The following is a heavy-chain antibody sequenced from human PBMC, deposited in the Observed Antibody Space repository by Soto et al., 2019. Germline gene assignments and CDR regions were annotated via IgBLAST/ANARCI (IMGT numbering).Heavy chain of an antibody. V-gene: IGHV1-18*04. Sequence: QVKVMQSGAEVKKPGDSVKVSCKTSGYIFSDYGINWVRQAPGQGLEWMGWISGYSGNANLAQKFQGRVTMTTDKSTRTDYMELRRLRSDDTAVYYCAKRTSGTTWGESDYWGQGTLVTVSS. CDR1: GYIFSDYG. J-gene: IGHJ4*02. D-gene: IGHD4-17*01. CDR3: AKRTSGTTWGESDY. CDR2: ISGYSGNA.